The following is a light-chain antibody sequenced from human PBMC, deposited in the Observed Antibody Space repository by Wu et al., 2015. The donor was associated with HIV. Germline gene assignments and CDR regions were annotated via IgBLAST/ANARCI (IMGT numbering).Light chain of an antibody. Sequence: PGERATLSCRASQSVSINYLAWYQQKPGQAPRLLIYGASIRATGIPDRFSGSGSGTDFTLTISRLEPEDFAVYYCQQYVRSSWTFGQGTTVEIK. CDR2: GAS. CDR1: QSVSINY. V-gene: IGKV3-20*01. CDR3: QQYVRSSWT. J-gene: IGKJ1*01.